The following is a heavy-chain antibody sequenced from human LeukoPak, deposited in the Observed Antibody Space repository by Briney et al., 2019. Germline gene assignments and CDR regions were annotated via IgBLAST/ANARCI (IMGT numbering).Heavy chain of an antibody. CDR3: ARDSGNRRRGHTYGMDV. V-gene: IGHV1-69*04. D-gene: IGHD1-26*01. CDR1: GDTFSSYT. J-gene: IGHJ6*02. CDR2: IIPILGIA. Sequence: ASVKVSCKASGDTFSSYTITWVRLAPGQGLEWMGRIIPILGIANYAQKFQGRVTITADKSTSTAYMELSSLRSEDTAVYYCARDSGNRRRGHTYGMDVWGQGTTVTVSS.